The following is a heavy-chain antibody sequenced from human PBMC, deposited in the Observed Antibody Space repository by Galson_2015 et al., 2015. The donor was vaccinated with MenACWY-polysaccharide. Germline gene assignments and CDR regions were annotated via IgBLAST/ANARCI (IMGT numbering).Heavy chain of an antibody. D-gene: IGHD2-21*01. V-gene: IGHV3-72*01. J-gene: IGHJ4*02. Sequence: SLRLSCAGFGFTLSDRYMDWVRQAPGKGLEWVGRSREKAKSYTTEYAASVRGRFTISRDESKNSVYLQMNSLKTEDTAVYYCSRGAYYGGVDYWGQGTLVAVSS. CDR1: GFTLSDRY. CDR2: SREKAKSYTT. CDR3: SRGAYYGGVDY.